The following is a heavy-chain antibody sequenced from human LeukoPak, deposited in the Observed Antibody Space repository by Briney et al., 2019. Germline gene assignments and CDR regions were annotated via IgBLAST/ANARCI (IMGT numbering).Heavy chain of an antibody. CDR2: ISGSGGST. V-gene: IGHV3-23*01. CDR3: AKDQSGDGYGIFDY. J-gene: IGHJ4*02. D-gene: IGHD5-24*01. CDR1: GFTFSSYG. Sequence: GGSLRLSCAASGFTFSSYGMSWVRQAPGKGLEWVSAISGSGGSTYYADSVKGRFTISRDNSKNTLYLQMNSLRAEDTAVYYCAKDQSGDGYGIFDYWGQGTLVTVSS.